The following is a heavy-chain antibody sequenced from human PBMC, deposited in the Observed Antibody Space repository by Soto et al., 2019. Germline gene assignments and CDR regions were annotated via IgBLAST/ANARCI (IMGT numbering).Heavy chain of an antibody. CDR3: VRGGGGGLFEH. V-gene: IGHV3-21*06. D-gene: IGHD2-21*01. CDR2: ISPKSTFR. J-gene: IGHJ4*02. Sequence: GGSLRLSCAASGFTFSSYAMSWVRQAPGKGLEWVSHISPKSTFRNYADSVKGRFTISRDNTESSLFLQMNSLGVDDTAVYSCVRGGGGGLFEHWGQGVLVTVSS. CDR1: GFTFSSYA.